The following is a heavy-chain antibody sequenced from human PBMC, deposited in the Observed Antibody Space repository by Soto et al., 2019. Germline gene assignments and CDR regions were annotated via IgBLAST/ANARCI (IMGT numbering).Heavy chain of an antibody. D-gene: IGHD3-10*01. J-gene: IGHJ5*02. Sequence: GGSLRLSCAASGFTFSSYGMHWVRQAPGKGLEWVAVISYDGSNKYYADSVKGRFTISRDNSKNTLYLQMNSLRAEDTAVYYCAKDRFGINWFDPWGQGTLVTVSS. CDR3: AKDRFGINWFDP. CDR1: GFTFSSYG. V-gene: IGHV3-30*18. CDR2: ISYDGSNK.